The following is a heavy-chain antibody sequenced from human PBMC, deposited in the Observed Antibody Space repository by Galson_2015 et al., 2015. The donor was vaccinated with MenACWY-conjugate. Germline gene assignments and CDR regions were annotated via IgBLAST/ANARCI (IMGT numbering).Heavy chain of an antibody. J-gene: IGHJ4*02. D-gene: IGHD3-10*01. CDR3: ARDISMVRGVMGL. CDR1: GGSISSSY. Sequence: SETLSLTCTVSGGSISSSYWNWIRQPPGKGLEWIGYVYYSGSTDYNPSLKSRVTISVDTSKNQFSLKLTSVTAADTAVYYCARDISMVRGVMGLWGQGTLVTVSS. CDR2: VYYSGST. V-gene: IGHV4-59*01.